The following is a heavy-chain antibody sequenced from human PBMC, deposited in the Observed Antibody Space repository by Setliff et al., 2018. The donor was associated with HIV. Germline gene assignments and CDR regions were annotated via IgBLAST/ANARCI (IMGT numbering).Heavy chain of an antibody. V-gene: IGHV4-59*11. CDR3: ATEGREKLALFDH. CDR2: ILYSGNS. J-gene: IGHJ4*02. CDR1: GLSMRAHH. D-gene: IGHD6-6*01. Sequence: PSETLSLTCNVSGLSMRAHHWSWVRLPPGKTLEWLGYILYSGNSNYNPSFKNRVTISLNEAKGQFSLDLKSVTSADTAVYYCATEGREKLALFDHWGLGTLVTVSS.